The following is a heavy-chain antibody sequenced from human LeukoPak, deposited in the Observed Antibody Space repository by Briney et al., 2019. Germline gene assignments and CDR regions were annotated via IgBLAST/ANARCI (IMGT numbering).Heavy chain of an antibody. Sequence: PSETLSLTCTVSGGSISSSNWWSWVRQPPGKGLACIGEIYHSGSNNYNPSLKSRVTISVDKSKNQFSLKLSSVTAADTAVYYCARVYYDILTGYPPPLDYWGQGTLVTVSS. CDR2: IYHSGSN. D-gene: IGHD3-9*01. CDR1: GGSISSSNW. CDR3: ARVYYDILTGYPPPLDY. J-gene: IGHJ4*02. V-gene: IGHV4-4*02.